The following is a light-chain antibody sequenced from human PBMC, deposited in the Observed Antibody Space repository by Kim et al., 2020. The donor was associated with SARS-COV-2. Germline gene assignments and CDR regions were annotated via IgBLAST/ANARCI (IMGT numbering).Light chain of an antibody. V-gene: IGLV3-1*01. CDR3: QAWDSSIYV. CDR1: KLGDKY. CDR2: RDN. Sequence: SYELTHPPSVSVSPGQTASITCSGDKLGDKYASWYQQKPGQSPVVVIFRDNRRPSGIPERFSGSNSGNTATLTISGTQAMDEADYYCQAWDSSIYVFGTGTKVTVL. J-gene: IGLJ1*01.